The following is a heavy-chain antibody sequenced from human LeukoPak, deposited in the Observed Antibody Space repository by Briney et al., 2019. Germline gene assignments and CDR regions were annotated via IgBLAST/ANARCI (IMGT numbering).Heavy chain of an antibody. V-gene: IGHV1-2*06. CDR2: INPNSGGT. D-gene: IGHD3-22*01. Sequence: VASVKVSCKASGYTFTGYYMHWVRQAPGQGLEWMGRINPNSGGTSYAQKFQGRVTMTRDASISTAYMELSRLRSDDTAVYYCARTMIVPLPGDAFDIWGQGTMVTVSS. J-gene: IGHJ3*02. CDR1: GYTFTGYY. CDR3: ARTMIVPLPGDAFDI.